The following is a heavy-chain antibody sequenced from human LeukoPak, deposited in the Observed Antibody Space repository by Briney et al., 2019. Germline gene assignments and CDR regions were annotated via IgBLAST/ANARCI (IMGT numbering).Heavy chain of an antibody. V-gene: IGHV3-30*04. CDR2: ISYDGSHK. J-gene: IGHJ6*03. CDR1: GFTFRNYA. Sequence: GGSLRLSCAASGFTFRNYAMHWVRQGPGKGLEWVAVISYDGSHKYYADPVKGRFTISRDNSKNTLYLQMNSLRAEDTAVYYCAKGYYYYYMDVWGKGTTVTISS. CDR3: AKGYYYYYMDV.